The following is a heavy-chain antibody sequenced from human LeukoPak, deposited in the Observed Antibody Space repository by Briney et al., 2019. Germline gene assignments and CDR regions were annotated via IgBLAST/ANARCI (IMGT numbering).Heavy chain of an antibody. Sequence: EASVKVSCKASGYTFTSHSMHWVRQTPGQGLEWMGIINPSGGSTSYAQKFQGTTTMTRDTSTSTVYMELSSLRSEDTAVYYCAKGNWGDCWGQGTLVIVSS. J-gene: IGHJ4*02. D-gene: IGHD7-27*01. CDR3: AKGNWGDC. V-gene: IGHV1-46*01. CDR2: INPSGGST. CDR1: GYTFTSHS.